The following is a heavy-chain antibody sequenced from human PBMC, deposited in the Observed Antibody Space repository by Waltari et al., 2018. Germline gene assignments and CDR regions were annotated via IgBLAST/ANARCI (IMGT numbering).Heavy chain of an antibody. Sequence: QVQLQESGPGLVKPSETLSLTCAVSGYSISSGYYWGWIRQPPGKGLEWIGSIYHRGGTYANPTLKRRVTISVDTSKTQCSLKLSAVTAADTAVYFCARACPGGSSSCYLDWGQGTLVTVSS. J-gene: IGHJ4*02. CDR3: ARACPGGSSSCYLD. V-gene: IGHV4-38-2*01. CDR1: GYSISSGYY. CDR2: IYHRGGT. D-gene: IGHD6-13*01.